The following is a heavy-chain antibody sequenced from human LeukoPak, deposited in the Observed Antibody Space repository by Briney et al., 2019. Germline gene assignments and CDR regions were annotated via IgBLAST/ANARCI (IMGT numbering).Heavy chain of an antibody. CDR1: GFTFTTYA. D-gene: IGHD5-18*01. CDR2: ISYDGTNK. J-gene: IGHJ4*02. Sequence: GGSLRLSCAASGFTFTTYAMHWVRQAPGKGLEWLALISYDGTNKYYADSVKGRFTISRDNSKNTLYLQMNSLRAEDTAVYYCAKDNPVLSYVKGGFDYWGQGTLVTVSS. V-gene: IGHV3-30*04. CDR3: AKDNPVLSYVKGGFDY.